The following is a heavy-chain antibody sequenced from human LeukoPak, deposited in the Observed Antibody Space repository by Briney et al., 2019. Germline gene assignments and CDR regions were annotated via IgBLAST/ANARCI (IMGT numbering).Heavy chain of an antibody. CDR2: IRISGGST. CDR1: GFTFSSYA. J-gene: IGHJ6*02. D-gene: IGHD2-21*02. CDR3: AKDLVVVTGIPGYYYGMDV. Sequence: GGSLRLSCAASGFTFSSYAMSWVRQAPGKGLEWVSGIRISGGSTYYAEPVKGRFTISRDNSKNTLYLQMNSLRAEDTAVYYCAKDLVVVTGIPGYYYGMDVWGQGTTVTVSS. V-gene: IGHV3-23*01.